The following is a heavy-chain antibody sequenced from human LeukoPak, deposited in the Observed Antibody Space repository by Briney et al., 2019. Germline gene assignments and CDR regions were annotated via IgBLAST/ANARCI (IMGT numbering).Heavy chain of an antibody. V-gene: IGHV3-33*01. CDR1: GFTFSRFG. J-gene: IGHJ4*01. CDR3: ARDSAPYCGGDCYFDY. Sequence: GRSLRLSCAASGFTFSRFGMHWVRQAPGKGLEWEAVIWFGGSSTYYADSVKGRFTISRDNSKNMLYLQMNSLRVEDTGVYFCARDSAPYCGGDCYFDYWGHGTLVTVSS. CDR2: IWFGGSST. D-gene: IGHD2-21*02.